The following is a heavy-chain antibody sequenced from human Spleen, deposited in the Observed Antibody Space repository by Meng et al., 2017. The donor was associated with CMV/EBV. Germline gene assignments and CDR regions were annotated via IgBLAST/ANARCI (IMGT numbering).Heavy chain of an antibody. V-gene: IGHV1-69*12. D-gene: IGHD4-23*01. J-gene: IGHJ4*01. CDR3: ASLGGNLYYFDY. Sequence: VQLVQSGAEVKKPGTPMKVSSKASGGTFSSYAISWVRQAPGQGLEWMGGIIPIFGTANYAQKFQGRVTITADESTSTAYMELSSLRSEDTAVYYCASLGGNLYYFDYWGQGTLVTVSS. CDR2: IIPIFGTA. CDR1: GGTFSSYA.